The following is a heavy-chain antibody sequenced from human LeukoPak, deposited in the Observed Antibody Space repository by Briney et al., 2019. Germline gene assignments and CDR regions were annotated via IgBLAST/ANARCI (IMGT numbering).Heavy chain of an antibody. Sequence: ASVKVSCKASGYTFTSYYMHWVRQAPGQGLEWMGIINPSGGSTSYAQKLQGRVTMTTDTSTSTAYMELRSLRSDDTAVYYCARLFSSGWYWLWDYWGQGTLVTVSS. CDR2: INPSGGST. J-gene: IGHJ4*02. CDR1: GYTFTSYY. CDR3: ARLFSSGWYWLWDY. D-gene: IGHD6-19*01. V-gene: IGHV1-46*01.